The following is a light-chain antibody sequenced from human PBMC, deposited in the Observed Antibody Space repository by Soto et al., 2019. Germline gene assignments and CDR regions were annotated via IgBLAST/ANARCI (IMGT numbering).Light chain of an antibody. J-gene: IGLJ3*02. CDR3: CSYAGRSTLV. V-gene: IGLV2-23*01. Sequence: QSALTQPASVSGSPGQSITISCTGSSSDVGRYNLVSWHQQYPGKAPKLMIYEGSKRPSGVSNRFSGSKSGNTAYLTISGLQAEDEADYYCCSYAGRSTLVFGGGTKLTVL. CDR1: SSDVGRYNL. CDR2: EGS.